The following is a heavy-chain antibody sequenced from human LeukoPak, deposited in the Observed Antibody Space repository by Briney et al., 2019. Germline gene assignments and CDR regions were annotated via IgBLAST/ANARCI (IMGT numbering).Heavy chain of an antibody. Sequence: GGSLRLSCAASGFTFSSYAMSWVRQAPGKGLEWVSAISGSGGSTYYADSVKGQFTISRDNSKNTLYLQMNSLRAEDTAVYYCAKHPITMVRGAVDLWGQGTLVTVSS. V-gene: IGHV3-23*01. D-gene: IGHD3-10*01. CDR2: ISGSGGST. CDR3: AKHPITMVRGAVDL. J-gene: IGHJ5*02. CDR1: GFTFSSYA.